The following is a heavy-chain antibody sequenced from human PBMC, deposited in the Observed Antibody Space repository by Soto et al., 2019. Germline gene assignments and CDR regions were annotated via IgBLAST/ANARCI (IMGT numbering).Heavy chain of an antibody. CDR3: ARAVATMRRGAPGD. V-gene: IGHV3-21*01. D-gene: IGHD3-10*01. J-gene: IGHJ4*02. CDR1: GFTFSSYS. CDR2: ISSSSTYI. Sequence: EVRLVESGGGLVKPGGSLRLSCAASGFTFSSYSINWVRQAPGKGLEWVSIISSSSTYIYYTDSVKGRFTISRDNAKNLLYLQLDSLRVEDTAVYYCARAVATMRRGAPGDWGQGTLVTVSS.